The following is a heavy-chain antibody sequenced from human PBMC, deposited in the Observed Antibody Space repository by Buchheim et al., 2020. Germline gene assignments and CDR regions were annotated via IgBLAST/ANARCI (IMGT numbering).Heavy chain of an antibody. CDR1: GFTFSSYW. Sequence: EVQLVESGGGLVQPGGSLRLSCGASGFTFSSYWMSWVRQAPGKGLEWVSVIYSGGSTYYADSVKGRFTISRDNSKNTLYLQMNSLRAEDTAVYYCARGGRLTWARFDYWGQGTL. J-gene: IGHJ4*02. CDR2: IYSGGST. CDR3: ARGGRLTWARFDY. D-gene: IGHD1-14*01. V-gene: IGHV3-66*01.